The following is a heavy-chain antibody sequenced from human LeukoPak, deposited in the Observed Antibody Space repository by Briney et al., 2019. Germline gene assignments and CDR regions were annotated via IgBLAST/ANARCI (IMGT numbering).Heavy chain of an antibody. J-gene: IGHJ6*03. CDR2: ISSSGSTI. CDR1: GFTFSDYY. CDR3: AKNGDRGAYCTGGTCYPYFYCYMDV. V-gene: IGHV3-11*01. D-gene: IGHD2-15*01. Sequence: GGSLRLSCAASGFTFSDYYMSWIRQAPGKGLEWVSYISSSGSTIYYADSVKGRFTISRDNSKNTLYLQMNSLRAEDTAIYYCAKNGDRGAYCTGGTCYPYFYCYMDVWGKGTTVTI.